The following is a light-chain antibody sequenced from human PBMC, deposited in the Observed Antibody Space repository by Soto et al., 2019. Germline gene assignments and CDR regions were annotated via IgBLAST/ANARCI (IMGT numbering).Light chain of an antibody. Sequence: QSALTQPASVSGSPGQSITISCTGASSDVGSDNLVSWYQQLPGKGPKLMIYEGTKRPSGAPNRFSGSQSGNTASLTISGLQAEDEADYYCYSHAGGMTWVFGGGTKVTVL. CDR1: SSDVGSDNL. CDR3: YSHAGGMTWV. V-gene: IGLV2-23*01. CDR2: EGT. J-gene: IGLJ2*01.